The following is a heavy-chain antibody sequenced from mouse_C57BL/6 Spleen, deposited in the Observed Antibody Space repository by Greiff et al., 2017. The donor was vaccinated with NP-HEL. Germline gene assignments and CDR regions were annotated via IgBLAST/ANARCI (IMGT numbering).Heavy chain of an antibody. CDR3: ARHRGAMDD. CDR2: ISSGGSYT. CDR1: GFTFSSYC. V-gene: IGHV5-6*01. D-gene: IGHD3-3*01. J-gene: IGHJ4*01. Sequence: EVQGVESGGDLVKPGGSLKLSCAASGFTFSSYCMSWVRQTPDKRLEWVATISSGGSYTYYPDSVTGRFTISRDNTKNTLYLQKGSLKSDDTAMYYCARHRGAMDDWGQGTSVTVSS.